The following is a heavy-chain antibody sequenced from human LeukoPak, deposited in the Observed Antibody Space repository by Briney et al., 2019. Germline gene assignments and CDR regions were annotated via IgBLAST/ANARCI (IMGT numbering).Heavy chain of an antibody. V-gene: IGHV3-48*03. D-gene: IGHD6-13*01. CDR2: ISSSGSTI. CDR3: AREGRTGYSSSFKYYYYYMDV. Sequence: GGSLRLSCAASGFTFSSYEMNWVRQAPGKGLEWVSYISSSGSTIYYADSVKGRFTISRDNAKNSLYLQMNSLRAEDTAVYYCAREGRTGYSSSFKYYYYYMDVWGKGTTVTISS. J-gene: IGHJ6*03. CDR1: GFTFSSYE.